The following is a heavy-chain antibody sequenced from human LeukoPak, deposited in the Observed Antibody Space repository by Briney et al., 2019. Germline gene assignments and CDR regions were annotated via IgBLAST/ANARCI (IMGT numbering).Heavy chain of an antibody. D-gene: IGHD2-2*01. CDR3: AKERSTSSNWYFDL. V-gene: IGHV3-9*01. CDR2: ISWNSGSI. Sequence: GRSLRLSCAASGFTFDDYAMHWVRQAPGKGLEWVSSISWNSGSIGYADSVKGRFTISRDNAKNSLYLQMNSLRAEDTALYYCAKERSTSSNWYFDLWGRGTLVTVSS. J-gene: IGHJ2*01. CDR1: GFTFDDYA.